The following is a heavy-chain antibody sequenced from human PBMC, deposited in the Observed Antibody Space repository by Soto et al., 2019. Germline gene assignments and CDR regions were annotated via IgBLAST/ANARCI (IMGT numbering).Heavy chain of an antibody. CDR3: ARDGTGLRAYYYYGMDV. V-gene: IGHV3-23*01. D-gene: IGHD3-9*01. J-gene: IGHJ6*02. CDR1: GFTFSSYA. CDR2: ISGSGGST. Sequence: PGGSLRLSCAASGFTFSSYAMSWVRQAPGKGLEWVSAISGSGGSTYYADSVKGRFTISRDNSKNTLYLQMNSLRAEDTAVYYCARDGTGLRAYYYYGMDVWGQGTTVTVSS.